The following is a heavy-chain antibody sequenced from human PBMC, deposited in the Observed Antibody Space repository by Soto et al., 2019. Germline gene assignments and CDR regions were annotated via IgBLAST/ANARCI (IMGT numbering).Heavy chain of an antibody. Sequence: QVQLVASGGGVVQPGRSLRLSCAASGFTFSSYGMHWVRQAPGKGLEWVAVIWYDGSNKYYADSVKGRFTISRDNSKNTLYLQMNSLRAEDTAVYYCARDPFTFSMTTVTSNWCDPWGQGTLVTVSS. CDR2: IWYDGSNK. D-gene: IGHD4-17*01. V-gene: IGHV3-33*01. CDR1: GFTFSSYG. CDR3: ARDPFTFSMTTVTSNWCDP. J-gene: IGHJ5*02.